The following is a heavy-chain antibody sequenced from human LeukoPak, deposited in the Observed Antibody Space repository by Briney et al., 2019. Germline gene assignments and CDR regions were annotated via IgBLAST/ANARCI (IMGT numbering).Heavy chain of an antibody. Sequence: ASVKVSCKASGYTFTSYYVHWVRQAPGQGLEWMGWINPNSGGTNYAQKFQGRVTMTRDTSISTAYMDLSRLSSDDTAVYYCARFSSGFDYWGQGTLVTVSS. D-gene: IGHD3-3*01. CDR3: ARFSSGFDY. CDR2: INPNSGGT. CDR1: GYTFTSYY. J-gene: IGHJ4*02. V-gene: IGHV1-2*02.